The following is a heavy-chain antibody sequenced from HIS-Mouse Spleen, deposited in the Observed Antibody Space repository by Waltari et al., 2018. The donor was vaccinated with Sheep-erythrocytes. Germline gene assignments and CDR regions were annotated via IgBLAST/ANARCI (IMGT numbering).Heavy chain of an antibody. D-gene: IGHD7-27*01. V-gene: IGHV4-31*03. Sequence: QVQLQESGPGLVKPSQTLSLTCPVAGGSIRSGGYYRSWIRQHPGKGLEWIGYIYYSGSTYYNPSLKSRVTMSVDTSKSQFSLKLSSVTAADTAVYYCARDPLTGADYWGQGTLVTVSS. CDR3: ARDPLTGADY. J-gene: IGHJ4*02. CDR2: IYYSGST. CDR1: GGSIRSGGYY.